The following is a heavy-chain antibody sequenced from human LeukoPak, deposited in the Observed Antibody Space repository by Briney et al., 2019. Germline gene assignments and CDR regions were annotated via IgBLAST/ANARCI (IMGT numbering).Heavy chain of an antibody. J-gene: IGHJ4*02. CDR1: GYTFTSYY. CDR2: INPNSGGT. CDR3: AREASAYFDY. Sequence: ASVKVSCKASGYTFTSYYMHWVRQAPGQGLEWMGWINPNSGGTKYAQKFQGRVTMTRDTSTSTAHKELSRLKSDDTAVYYCAREASAYFDYWGQGTLVTVSS. V-gene: IGHV1-2*02.